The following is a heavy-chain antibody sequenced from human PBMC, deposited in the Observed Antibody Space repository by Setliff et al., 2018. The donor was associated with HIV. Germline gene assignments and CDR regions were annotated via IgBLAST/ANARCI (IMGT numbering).Heavy chain of an antibody. CDR2: IIPIYDTP. Sequence: SVKVSCKTSGGTFSSYAISWVRQAPGQGLEWMGGIIPIYDTPNYAQTLQGRLTITRDTSASTTYMELSSLRSEDTAMYHCARRGRFTGGYSYGSDYFEYWGQGTLVTVSS. J-gene: IGHJ4*02. D-gene: IGHD5-18*01. CDR1: GGTFSSYA. CDR3: ARRGRFTGGYSYGSDYFEY. V-gene: IGHV1-69*05.